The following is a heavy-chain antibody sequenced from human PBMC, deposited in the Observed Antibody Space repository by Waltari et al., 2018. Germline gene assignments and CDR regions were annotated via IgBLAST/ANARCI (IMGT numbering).Heavy chain of an antibody. V-gene: IGHV3-73*02. D-gene: IGHD3-16*01. CDR2: IRNKANSYAT. Sequence: EVQLVESGGGLVPPGGSLKLACAASVFTFGGSTMQWVRQASGKGLEWVGRIRNKANSYATGYAVSVKGRFTISRDDSKNTAYLEMNSLKTEDTAVYYCSTMGETSGYWGQGTLVTVSS. CDR1: VFTFGGST. CDR3: STMGETSGY. J-gene: IGHJ4*02.